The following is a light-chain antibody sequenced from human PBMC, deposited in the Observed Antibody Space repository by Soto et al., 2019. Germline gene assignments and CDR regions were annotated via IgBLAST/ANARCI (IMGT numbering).Light chain of an antibody. CDR3: QHYYSYPLT. CDR1: QGISSY. J-gene: IGKJ4*01. Sequence: AIRMTQSPSSLSASNGDRVTITCRASQGISSYLAWYQQKPGKAPKLLIYAASTLQSGVPSRFSGSGSGTDFTLTISGLQSEDFATYYCQHYYSYPLTFGGGTKVDVK. CDR2: AAS. V-gene: IGKV1-8*01.